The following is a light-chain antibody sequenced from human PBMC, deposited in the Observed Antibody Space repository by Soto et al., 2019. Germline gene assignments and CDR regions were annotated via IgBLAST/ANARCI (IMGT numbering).Light chain of an antibody. CDR1: QSISSS. J-gene: IGKJ4*01. Sequence: EIVMTQSPATLSVSPGERATLSCRASQSISSSLAWYQQRPGQAPRLLIYGASTRATDIPAKFSGSGSGTEFSLTISSLQSEDFALYYCQQYNSWPLTFGGGTKVEIK. CDR2: GAS. CDR3: QQYNSWPLT. V-gene: IGKV3-15*01.